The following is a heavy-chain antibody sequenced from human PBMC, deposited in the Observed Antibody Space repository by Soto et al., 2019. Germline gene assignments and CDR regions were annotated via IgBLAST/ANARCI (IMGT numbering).Heavy chain of an antibody. CDR1: GGSSSPYY. J-gene: IGHJ6*03. V-gene: IGHV4-59*01. D-gene: IGHD6-13*01. CDR3: AQKGAAASYAHYYMDV. CDR2: VYYSGNT. Sequence: PSETLSLTCTVSGGSSSPYYWSWIRQPPGKGLEWIGYVYYSGNTNYNPSLESRVTISVDTSRNRFSLNLTSATAADTAVYYCAQKGAAASYAHYYMDVWGRGTAVTVSS.